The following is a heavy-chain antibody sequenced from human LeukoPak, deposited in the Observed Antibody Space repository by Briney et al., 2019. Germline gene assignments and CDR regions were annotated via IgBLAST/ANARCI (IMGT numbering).Heavy chain of an antibody. CDR2: INPNSGGT. D-gene: IGHD6-13*01. J-gene: IGHJ4*02. CDR3: ATEERSSSWGGFDY. V-gene: IGHV1-2*02. CDR1: GYTFTGYY. Sequence: ASVKVSCKASGYTFTGYYMHWVRQAPGQGLEWMGWINPNSGGTNHAQKFQGRVTMTRDTSISTAYMELGGLRSDDTAVYYCATEERSSSWGGFDYWGQGTLVTVSS.